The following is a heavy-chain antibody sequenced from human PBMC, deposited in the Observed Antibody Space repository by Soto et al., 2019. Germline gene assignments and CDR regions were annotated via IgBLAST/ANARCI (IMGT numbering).Heavy chain of an antibody. CDR2: ISDDSGTI. D-gene: IGHD4-17*01. V-gene: IGHV3-48*02. CDR3: AREPSGGDDYGDPRVS. CDR1: GFTFSTYS. J-gene: IGHJ5*02. Sequence: EVQLVESGGGFVQPGGSLRLSCAASGFTFSTYSMHWVRQAPGKGLEWVSYISDDSGTIYYADSVKGRFTISRDNAKNSVYLQMNSLRDDDTATYYCAREPSGGDDYGDPRVSWGQGTLVTVSS.